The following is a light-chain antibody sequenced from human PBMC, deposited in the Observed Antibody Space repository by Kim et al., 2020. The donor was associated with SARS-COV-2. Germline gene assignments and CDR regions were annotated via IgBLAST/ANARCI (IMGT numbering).Light chain of an antibody. CDR1: SVGSRS. CDR2: YDS. Sequence: GKAAGSTWGGRSVGSRSVNWYQEKPGQDPVLVISYDSDRPPGIPARLSGSNSGNTATLTISRVEAGDEADYYCQVWDSSSDHRVVFGGGTQLTVL. CDR3: QVWDSSSDHRVV. J-gene: IGLJ2*01. V-gene: IGLV3-21*04.